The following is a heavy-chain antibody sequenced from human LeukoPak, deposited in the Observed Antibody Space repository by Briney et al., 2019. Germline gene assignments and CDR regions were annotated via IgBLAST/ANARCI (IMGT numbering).Heavy chain of an antibody. D-gene: IGHD6-13*01. J-gene: IGHJ4*02. Sequence: SETLSLTCTVSGGSISSYYWSWIRQPPGKGLEWIGAINHSGSTNYNPSLKSRVTISVDTSKNQFSLKLSSETAADTAVYYCARHAPIAAAGTGNFDYWGQGTLVTVSS. CDR3: ARHAPIAAAGTGNFDY. V-gene: IGHV4-34*01. CDR2: INHSGST. CDR1: GGSISSYY.